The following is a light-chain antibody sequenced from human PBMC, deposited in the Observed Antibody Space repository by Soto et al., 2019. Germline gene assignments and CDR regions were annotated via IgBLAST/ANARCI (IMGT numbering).Light chain of an antibody. Sequence: DIHMIQSPSSLSASVGDRVMITCRASQSIDRYLSWYLEKPGKAPKLLIFGASSLQSGVPSRFSGSGSGTHFTLTISSLQPADFGSYYCPQTYSSPGTFGQGTKLEIK. CDR3: PQTYSSPGT. J-gene: IGKJ1*01. CDR1: QSIDRY. CDR2: GAS. V-gene: IGKV1-39*01.